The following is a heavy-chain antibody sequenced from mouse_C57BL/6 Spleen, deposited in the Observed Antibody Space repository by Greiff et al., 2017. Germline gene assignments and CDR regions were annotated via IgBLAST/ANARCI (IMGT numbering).Heavy chain of an antibody. D-gene: IGHD2-12*01. CDR2: IDPSDSYT. J-gene: IGHJ3*01. CDR3: ATSRGSYDVGFAY. Sequence: VQLQQPGAELVKPGASVKLSCKASGYTFTSYWMQWVKQRPGQGLEWIGEIDPSDSYTNYNQKFKGKAPLTVATSSSTAYMPLSSLTAEDSAVYYCATSRGSYDVGFAYWGQGTLVTVSA. CDR1: GYTFTSYW. V-gene: IGHV1-50*01.